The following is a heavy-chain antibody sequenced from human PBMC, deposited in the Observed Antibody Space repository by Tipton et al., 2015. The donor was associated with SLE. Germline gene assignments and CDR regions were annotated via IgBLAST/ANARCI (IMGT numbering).Heavy chain of an antibody. Sequence: TLSLTCTVSGGSISSHYWSWIRQPPGKGPEWIGEINHSGSTNYNPSLKSRVTISVDTSKNQFSLKLSSVTAADTAVYYCARDLYRSPGVFDYWGQGTLVTVSS. D-gene: IGHD6-13*01. CDR3: ARDLYRSPGVFDY. V-gene: IGHV4-34*01. J-gene: IGHJ4*02. CDR1: GGSISSHY. CDR2: INHSGST.